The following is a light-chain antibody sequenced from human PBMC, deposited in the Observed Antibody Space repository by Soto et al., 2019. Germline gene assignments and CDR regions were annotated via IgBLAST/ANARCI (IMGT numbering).Light chain of an antibody. CDR1: SSNIGSNY. Sequence: QAVATQPPSASGTPGQTVTISCSGSSSNIGSNYVYWYHQLPGTAPKLLIYSNNQRPSGVPDRFSGSKSGTSASLAISGLRSEDEADYYCAAWDDSLSGYVFGTGTKLTVL. CDR2: SNN. J-gene: IGLJ1*01. V-gene: IGLV1-47*02. CDR3: AAWDDSLSGYV.